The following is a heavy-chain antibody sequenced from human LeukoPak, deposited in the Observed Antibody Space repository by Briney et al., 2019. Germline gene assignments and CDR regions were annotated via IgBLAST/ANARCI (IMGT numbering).Heavy chain of an antibody. CDR2: IYYSGST. J-gene: IGHJ6*02. CDR1: GGSISSSSYY. D-gene: IGHD6-6*01. V-gene: IGHV4-61*05. CDR3: ARVSAARPDYYDYYGMDV. Sequence: PSETLSLTCTVSGGSISSSSYYWGWIRQSPGKGLEWIGYIYYSGSTNYNPSLKSRVTISVDTSKNQFSLKLTSVTAADTAVYYCARVSAARPDYYDYYGMDVWGQGTTVTVSS.